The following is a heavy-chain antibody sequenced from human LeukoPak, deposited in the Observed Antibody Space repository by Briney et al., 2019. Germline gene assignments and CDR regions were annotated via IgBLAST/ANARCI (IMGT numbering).Heavy chain of an antibody. CDR3: AKLVVVIPGGAFDI. CDR1: GYSVSSGYF. Sequence: SETLSLTCTVSGYSVSSGYFWGWIRPAPGKGLEWIGIIYYSGSAYYNPSLKSRVTISVDTSKNQFSLKLSSVTAADTAVYYCAKLVVVIPGGAFDIWGQGTVVTVSS. CDR2: IYYSGSA. D-gene: IGHD3-22*01. J-gene: IGHJ3*02. V-gene: IGHV4-38-2*02.